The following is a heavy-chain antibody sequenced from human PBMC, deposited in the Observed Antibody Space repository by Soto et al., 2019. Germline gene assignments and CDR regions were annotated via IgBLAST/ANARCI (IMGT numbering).Heavy chain of an antibody. CDR1: GYSFTRYY. CDR2: INPSSGST. J-gene: IGHJ6*02. V-gene: IGHV1-46*01. Sequence: QVQLVQSGAEVKKPGASVKVSCKASGYSFTRYYMHWVRQAPGQGLEWMGIINPSSGSTNYAQKFQGRVTMTREMSTNTVYMEMSSLRSEDTAVYYCARDRVYGAHYYYGMDVWGQGTTVTVSS. CDR3: ARDRVYGAHYYYGMDV. D-gene: IGHD4-17*01.